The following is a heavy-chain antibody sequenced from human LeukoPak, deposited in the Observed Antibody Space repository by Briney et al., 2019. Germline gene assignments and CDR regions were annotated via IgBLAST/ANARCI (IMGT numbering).Heavy chain of an antibody. J-gene: IGHJ5*02. V-gene: IGHV1-8*01. CDR2: MNPNSGNT. Sequence: GASVKVSCKASGYTFTSYDINWVRQATGQGLEWMGWMNPNSGNTGYAQKFQGRVTMTRNTSISTAHMELSSLRSEDTAVYYCARGRGALPRRGIFDPWGQGTLVTVSS. D-gene: IGHD3-16*01. CDR3: ARGRGALPRRGIFDP. CDR1: GYTFTSYD.